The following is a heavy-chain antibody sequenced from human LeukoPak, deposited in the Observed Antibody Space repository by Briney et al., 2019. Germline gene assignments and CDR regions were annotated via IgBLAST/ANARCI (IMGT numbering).Heavy chain of an antibody. CDR1: GFTLSSYG. D-gene: IGHD5-18*01. CDR2: ISYDGRNK. CDR3: AKDRGYSHGFDY. Sequence: PGGSLTLSCAASGFTLSSYGMHWVRQAPGKGLEWVAAISYDGRNKEYVDSVKGRFTISRDNSKNTLYLQMNSLRAEDTAVYNCAKDRGYSHGFDYWGQGTLVTVSS. J-gene: IGHJ4*02. V-gene: IGHV3-30*18.